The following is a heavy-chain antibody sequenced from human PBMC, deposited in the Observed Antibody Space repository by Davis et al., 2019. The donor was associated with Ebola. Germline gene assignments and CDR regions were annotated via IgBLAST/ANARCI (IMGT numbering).Heavy chain of an antibody. J-gene: IGHJ5*02. Sequence: SETLSLTCTVSGGSISSYYWSWIRQPPGKGLEWIGYIYYSGSTNYNPSLKSRVTISVDRSKNQFSLKLSSVTAADTAVYYCARAVACSSTSCYTRWFDPWGQGTLVTVSS. D-gene: IGHD2-2*02. CDR1: GGSISSYY. CDR3: ARAVACSSTSCYTRWFDP. CDR2: IYYSGST. V-gene: IGHV4-59*12.